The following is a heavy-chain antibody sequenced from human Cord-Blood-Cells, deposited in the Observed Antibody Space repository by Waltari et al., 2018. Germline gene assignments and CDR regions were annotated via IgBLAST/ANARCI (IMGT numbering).Heavy chain of an antibody. V-gene: IGHV4-39*01. J-gene: IGHJ3*02. CDR1: GGSISSSRYY. CDR3: ARPHSSSDAFDI. D-gene: IGHD6-6*01. CDR2: IYYSGST. Sequence: QLQLQESGHGLVKPSETLSLTCTVSGGSISSSRYYWGWIRQPPGKGLEWIGSIYYSGSTYYNPSLKSRVTISVDTSKNQFSLKLSSVTAADTAVYYCARPHSSSDAFDIWGQGTMVTVSS.